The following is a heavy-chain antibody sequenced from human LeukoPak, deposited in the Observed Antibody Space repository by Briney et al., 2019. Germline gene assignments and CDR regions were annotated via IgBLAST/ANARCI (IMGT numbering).Heavy chain of an antibody. Sequence: SETLSLTCTVSGGSISSGDYYWSWIRQPPGKGLEWIGYIYYSGSTYYNPSLKSRVTISVDTSKNQFSLKLSSVTAADTAVYYCARVGGSYAYDYWGQGTLVTVSS. V-gene: IGHV4-30-4*01. D-gene: IGHD1-26*01. CDR1: GGSISSGDYY. CDR2: IYYSGST. CDR3: ARVGGSYAYDY. J-gene: IGHJ4*02.